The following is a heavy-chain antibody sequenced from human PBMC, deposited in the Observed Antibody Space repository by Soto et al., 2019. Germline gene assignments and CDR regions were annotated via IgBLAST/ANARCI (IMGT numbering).Heavy chain of an antibody. CDR1: GFTFSNYG. J-gene: IGHJ5*02. CDR2: ISYDGSHE. V-gene: IGHV3-30*18. CDR3: AKDSVEPHDPPLYNWFDP. Sequence: QVQLVESGGGVVQPGGSLRLSCEAYGFTFSNYGFHWVRQAPGKGLEWVAVISYDGSHEYYTDSVKGRFTISRDNSKNTVSLQMNNLRADDTTVYYCAKDSVEPHDPPLYNWFDPWGRGTLVTVSS. D-gene: IGHD1-26*01.